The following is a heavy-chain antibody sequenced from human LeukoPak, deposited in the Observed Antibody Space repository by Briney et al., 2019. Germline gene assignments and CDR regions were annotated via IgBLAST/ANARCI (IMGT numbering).Heavy chain of an antibody. V-gene: IGHV3-64D*06. D-gene: IGHD1-1*01. J-gene: IGHJ4*02. CDR1: GFTFTRHV. CDR2: ISMNVQTT. CDR3: VREGLERRTNFDY. Sequence: GGSLRLSCSASGFTFTRHVMHWVRQAPGKGLQYVSGISMNVQTTYYAGSVKGGFTISRDSSKNTVYLQMNSLTAEDTAVYYCVREGLERRTNFDYWGQGTLVSVSS.